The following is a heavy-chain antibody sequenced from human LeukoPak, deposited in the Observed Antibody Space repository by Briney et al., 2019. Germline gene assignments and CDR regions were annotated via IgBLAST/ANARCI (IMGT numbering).Heavy chain of an antibody. Sequence: PSETLSLTCTVSGVSTTSYHWSWIRQFAGKKLEWLGRVHADGTSNYNPSLRSRVTMSVDTSQNQFSLILPSVTAADTAAYYCARDGLYTSGYSYFDYWGHGTLVTVSS. CDR3: ARDGLYTSGYSYFDY. J-gene: IGHJ4*01. CDR1: GVSTTSYH. V-gene: IGHV4-4*07. CDR2: VHADGTS. D-gene: IGHD3-9*01.